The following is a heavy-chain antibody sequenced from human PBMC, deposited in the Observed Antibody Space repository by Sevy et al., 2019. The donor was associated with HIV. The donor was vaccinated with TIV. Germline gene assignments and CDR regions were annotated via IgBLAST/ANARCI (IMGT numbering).Heavy chain of an antibody. D-gene: IGHD1-26*01. CDR2: IIPIFGTA. CDR3: ASDRGSGSYWGGFDY. CDR1: GGTFSSYA. V-gene: IGHV1-69*13. J-gene: IGHJ4*02. Sequence: ASVKVSCKASGGTFSSYAISWVRQAPGQGLEWMGGIIPIFGTANYAQKFQGRVTITADDSTRTAYMELSSLRSEDTAVYYCASDRGSGSYWGGFDYWGQGTLVTVSS.